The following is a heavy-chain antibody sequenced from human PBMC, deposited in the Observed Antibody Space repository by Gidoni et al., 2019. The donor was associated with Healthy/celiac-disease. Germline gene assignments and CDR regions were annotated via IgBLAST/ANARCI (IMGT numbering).Heavy chain of an antibody. CDR1: GFTFSNAW. D-gene: IGHD1-26*01. CDR3: TTDRPEGEYYYYGMDV. J-gene: IGHJ6*02. CDR2: IKSKTDGGTT. V-gene: IGHV3-15*01. Sequence: EVQLVESGGGLVKPGGSLRLSCAASGFTFSNAWMSWVRQAPGKGLEWVGRIKSKTDGGTTDYAAPVKGRFTISRDDSKNTLYLQMNSLKTEDTAVYYCTTDRPEGEYYYYGMDVWGQGTTVTVSS.